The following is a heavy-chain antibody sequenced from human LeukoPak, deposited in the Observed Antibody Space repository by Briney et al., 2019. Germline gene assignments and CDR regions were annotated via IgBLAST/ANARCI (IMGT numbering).Heavy chain of an antibody. CDR2: ISSSSSTI. Sequence: PGGSLRLSCAASGFTFSSYSMNWVRQAPGMGLEWVSYISSSSSTIYYADSVKGRFTISRDNAKNSLYLQMNSLRAEDTAVYYCARDYGDYYFDYWGQGTLVTVSS. D-gene: IGHD4-17*01. V-gene: IGHV3-48*01. CDR1: GFTFSSYS. J-gene: IGHJ4*02. CDR3: ARDYGDYYFDY.